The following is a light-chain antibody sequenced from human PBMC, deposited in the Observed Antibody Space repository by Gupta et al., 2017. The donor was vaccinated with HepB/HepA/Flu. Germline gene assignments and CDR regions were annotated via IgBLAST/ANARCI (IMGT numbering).Light chain of an antibody. CDR3: HQYASTPGT. J-gene: IGKJ4*01. Sequence: IVLTQSPGTLSLSPGERATFSCRASQSLSNGFLAWYQQKPGQAPRLLIYGASNRASGTPDRFSGSGSGTDFILTINRLEPEDFAVYSCHQYASTPGTFGRGTKVEFK. CDR1: QSLSNGF. CDR2: GAS. V-gene: IGKV3-20*01.